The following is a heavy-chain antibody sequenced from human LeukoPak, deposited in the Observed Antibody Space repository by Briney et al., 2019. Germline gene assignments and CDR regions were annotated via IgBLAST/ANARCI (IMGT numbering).Heavy chain of an antibody. CDR2: ISGSGAST. J-gene: IGHJ1*01. CDR1: GFTFSSYA. Sequence: RSLRLSCAASGFTFSSYAMTWVRQAPGKGLEWVSIISGSGASTYYADSVKGRFTISRDNSKNTLYLQMNSLRAEDTAVYYCAKDLSPRVTTVTTGYFQHWGQGTLVTVSS. CDR3: AKDLSPRVTTVTTGYFQH. D-gene: IGHD4-17*01. V-gene: IGHV3-23*01.